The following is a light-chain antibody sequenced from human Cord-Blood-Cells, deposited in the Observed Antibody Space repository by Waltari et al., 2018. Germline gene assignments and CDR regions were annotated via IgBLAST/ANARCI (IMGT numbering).Light chain of an antibody. J-gene: IGLJ1*01. CDR3: SSYTSSSTYV. V-gene: IGLV2-14*01. CDR1: SSDGGGYNY. Sequence: QSALTQPASVSGSPGQSITLSCPGTSSDGGGYNYVSWYQQHPGKAPKLMIYDVSTRPSGVSNRFSGSKSGNTASLTISGLQAEDEADYYCSSYTSSSTYVFGTGTKVTVL. CDR2: DVS.